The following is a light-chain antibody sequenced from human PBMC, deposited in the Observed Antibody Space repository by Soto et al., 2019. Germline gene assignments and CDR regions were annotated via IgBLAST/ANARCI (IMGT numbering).Light chain of an antibody. Sequence: EIVLTQSPGTLSLSPGERATLSCRASQSIASSYLAWYQQKPGQPPRLLLYRTFNRATGIPDRFSGSGSGTDFTLTISRLEPEDFAIYFCQQYNAWPSLTFGGGTRVEIK. V-gene: IGKV3-20*01. CDR3: QQYNAWPSLT. CDR2: RTF. CDR1: QSIASSY. J-gene: IGKJ4*01.